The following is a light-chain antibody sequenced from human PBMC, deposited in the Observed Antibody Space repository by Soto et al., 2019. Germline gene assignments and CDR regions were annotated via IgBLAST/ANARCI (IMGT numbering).Light chain of an antibody. V-gene: IGLV1-40*01. CDR3: QSYDSSLSGYVV. CDR1: SSNIGAGYD. Sequence: QPVLTQPPSVSGAPGQRVTISCTGSSSNIGAGYDVHWYQQLPGTAPRLLIYVNNNRPSGVPDRFSGSKSGTSASLAITGLQADDEADYYCQSYDSSLSGYVVFGGGTKLTVL. J-gene: IGLJ2*01. CDR2: VNN.